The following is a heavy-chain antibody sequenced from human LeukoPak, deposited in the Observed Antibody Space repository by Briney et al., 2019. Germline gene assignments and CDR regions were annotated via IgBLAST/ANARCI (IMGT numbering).Heavy chain of an antibody. Sequence: PGGSLRLSCAASGFTFSSYEMNWVRQAPGKGLEWVSYISSSGSTIYYADSVKGRFTISRDNAKNSLYLQMNSLRAEDTAVYYCARDLWDSGSHPSAVDYWGQGTLVTVSS. J-gene: IGHJ4*02. D-gene: IGHD1-26*01. CDR2: ISSSGSTI. CDR3: ARDLWDSGSHPSAVDY. V-gene: IGHV3-48*03. CDR1: GFTFSSYE.